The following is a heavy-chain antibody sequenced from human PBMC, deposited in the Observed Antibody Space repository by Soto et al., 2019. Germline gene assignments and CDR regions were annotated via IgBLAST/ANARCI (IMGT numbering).Heavy chain of an antibody. Sequence: PGGSLTLSCAASGLNFEKCSMNWVRQPPGKGPEWLASISPSSTYIRYADSVKGRFTISRDNARNSLSLQMMNLRADDTAIYYCARDTGDIEVVSATTWGQGTLVTVSS. CDR3: ARDTGDIEVVSATT. D-gene: IGHD2-15*01. CDR2: ISPSSTYI. V-gene: IGHV3-21*04. CDR1: GLNFEKCS. J-gene: IGHJ4*02.